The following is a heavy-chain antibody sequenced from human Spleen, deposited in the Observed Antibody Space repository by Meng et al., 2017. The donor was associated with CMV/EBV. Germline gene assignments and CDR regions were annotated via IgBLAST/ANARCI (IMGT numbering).Heavy chain of an antibody. V-gene: IGHV3-21*01. Sequence: GESLKISCAASGFTFSSYSMKWVRQAPGKGLEWVSFISSSSYIYYADSVKGRFTISRDNAKNSLYLQMTSLRVEDTAVYYCARGGGEYWGQGILVTVSS. CDR1: GFTFSSYS. CDR3: ARGGGEY. J-gene: IGHJ4*02. CDR2: ISSSSYI. D-gene: IGHD2/OR15-2a*01.